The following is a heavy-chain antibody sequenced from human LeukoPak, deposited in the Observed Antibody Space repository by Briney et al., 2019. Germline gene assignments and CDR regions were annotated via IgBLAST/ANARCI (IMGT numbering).Heavy chain of an antibody. Sequence: SGGSLRLSCAASGFTFSSYAMSWVRQAPGKGLEWVSAISGSGGSTYYADSVKGRFTISRDNSKNTLYLQMNSPRAEDTAVYYCAKAHNYYDSSGQFDYWGQGTLVTVSS. D-gene: IGHD3-22*01. CDR2: ISGSGGST. CDR1: GFTFSSYA. CDR3: AKAHNYYDSSGQFDY. V-gene: IGHV3-23*01. J-gene: IGHJ4*02.